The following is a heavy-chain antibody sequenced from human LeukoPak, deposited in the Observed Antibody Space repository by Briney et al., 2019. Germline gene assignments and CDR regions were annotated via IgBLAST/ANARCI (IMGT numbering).Heavy chain of an antibody. D-gene: IGHD6-13*01. V-gene: IGHV3-30-3*01. CDR1: GFTFSSYA. CDR3: ARVRRGSSWYYFDY. CDR2: ISYDGSNK. J-gene: IGHJ4*02. Sequence: GGSLRLSCAASGFTFSSYAMHWVRQAPGKGLEWVAIISYDGSNKYYADSVKGRFTISRDNSKNTLYLQMNSLRAEDTAVYYCARVRRGSSWYYFDYWGQGTLVTVSS.